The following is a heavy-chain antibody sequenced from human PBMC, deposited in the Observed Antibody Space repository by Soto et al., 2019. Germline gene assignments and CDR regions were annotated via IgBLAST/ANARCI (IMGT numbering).Heavy chain of an antibody. Sequence: QVQLVQSGAEVKKPGSSVKVSCKASADTFNSYSLSWLRQAPGQRLEWMGGITPVFGTADYAQSFEDRLTITADDSTSTVYMELSSLRSDDTAVYYCARSLEGTTVPNWFDPGGQGALVTVSS. V-gene: IGHV1-69*01. J-gene: IGHJ5*02. CDR2: ITPVFGTA. D-gene: IGHD4-17*01. CDR3: ARSLEGTTVPNWFDP. CDR1: ADTFNSYS.